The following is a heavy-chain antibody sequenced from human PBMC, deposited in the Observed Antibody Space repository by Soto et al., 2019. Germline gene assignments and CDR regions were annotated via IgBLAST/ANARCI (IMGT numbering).Heavy chain of an antibody. Sequence: PSETLSLTCTVSGGSISSYYWSWIRQPPGKGLEWIGYIYYSGSTNYNPSLKSRVTISVDTSKNQFSLKLSSVTAADTAVYYCARGLAAAGANWFDPWGQGTLVTVS. D-gene: IGHD6-13*01. J-gene: IGHJ5*02. V-gene: IGHV4-59*01. CDR1: GGSISSYY. CDR2: IYYSGST. CDR3: ARGLAAAGANWFDP.